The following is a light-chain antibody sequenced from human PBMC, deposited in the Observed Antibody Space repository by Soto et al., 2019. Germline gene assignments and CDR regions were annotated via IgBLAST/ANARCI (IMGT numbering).Light chain of an antibody. CDR2: GAS. J-gene: IGKJ1*01. Sequence: DIQMTQSPSSLSASVGDRVTVTCRASQTINTYLHWYQQTPGKAPKLLIYGASNLQIGVPSRFSGSGSGTDFNHTISSLQPEDFATYYCQQSYNTPRTFGHGTKMAVK. CDR3: QQSYNTPRT. V-gene: IGKV1-39*01. CDR1: QTINTY.